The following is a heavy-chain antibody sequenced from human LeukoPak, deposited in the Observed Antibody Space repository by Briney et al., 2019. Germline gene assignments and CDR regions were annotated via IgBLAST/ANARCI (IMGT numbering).Heavy chain of an antibody. CDR2: IGSSGRTI. V-gene: IGHV3-48*03. Sequence: GRSLRLSCAASGFTFSSYEMNWVSQAPGKGLEWDSYIGSSGRTIYYADSVKGRFTISRDNAKNSLYLQMSSLRVEDTAVFYCVRAWGGGSYSDAFDIWGQGTMVTVSS. CDR3: VRAWGGGSYSDAFDI. D-gene: IGHD1-26*01. J-gene: IGHJ3*02. CDR1: GFTFSSYE.